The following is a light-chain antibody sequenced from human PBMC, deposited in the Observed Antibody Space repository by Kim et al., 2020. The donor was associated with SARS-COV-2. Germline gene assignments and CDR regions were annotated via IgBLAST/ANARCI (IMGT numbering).Light chain of an antibody. J-gene: IGKJ4*01. V-gene: IGKV3-15*01. CDR2: GAS. CDR3: QQYNNWPPLT. CDR1: QSVSSN. Sequence: SPGERATLAGRASQSVSSNLAWYQQKPGQAPRLLIYGASTRATGIPARFSGSGSGTEFTLTISSLQSEDFAFYYCQQYNNWPPLTFGGGTKVDIK.